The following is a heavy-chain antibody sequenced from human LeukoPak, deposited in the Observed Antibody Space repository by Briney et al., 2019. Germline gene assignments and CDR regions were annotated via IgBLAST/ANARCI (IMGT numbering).Heavy chain of an antibody. J-gene: IGHJ4*02. Sequence: GGSLRLSCAAPGFTFCKYAISWVRPAPGKGGELVSAISGSGDSTYYPDSVEGRFTISRDSSMETLYLQMNSLRAEDTATYFCAKRLSFGVAIGDFDYWGQGTLVTVSS. CDR2: ISGSGDST. CDR1: GFTFCKYA. V-gene: IGHV3-23*01. D-gene: IGHD3-3*01. CDR3: AKRLSFGVAIGDFDY.